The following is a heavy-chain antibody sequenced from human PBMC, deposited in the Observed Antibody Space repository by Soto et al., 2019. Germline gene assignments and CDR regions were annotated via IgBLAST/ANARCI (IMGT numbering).Heavy chain of an antibody. V-gene: IGHV4-30-2*01. J-gene: IGHJ4*02. D-gene: IGHD1-26*01. CDR3: ARAGGSYQEYYFDY. CDR2: INHSGST. Sequence: SETLSLTCAVSGGSISSGGYSWSWIRQPPGKGLEWIGYINHSGSTYYNPSLKSRVTISVDRSKNQFSRKLSSGTAADTAVYYCARAGGSYQEYYFDYWGQGTLVTVSS. CDR1: GGSISSGGYS.